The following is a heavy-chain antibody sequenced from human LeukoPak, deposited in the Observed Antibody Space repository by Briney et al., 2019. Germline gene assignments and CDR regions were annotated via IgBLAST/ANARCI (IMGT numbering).Heavy chain of an antibody. J-gene: IGHJ4*02. CDR2: ISGSGGST. Sequence: GGSLGLSCAASGFTFSSYAISWVRQAPGKGLEWVSAISGSGGSTYYADSVKGRFTISRDNSKNTLYLQMNSLRAEDTAVYYCAKNRGFAARPGDSFDYWGQGTLVTVSS. CDR1: GFTFSSYA. D-gene: IGHD6-6*01. V-gene: IGHV3-23*01. CDR3: AKNRGFAARPGDSFDY.